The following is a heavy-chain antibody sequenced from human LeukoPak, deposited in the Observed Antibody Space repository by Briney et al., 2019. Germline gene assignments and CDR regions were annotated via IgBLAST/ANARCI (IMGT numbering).Heavy chain of an antibody. CDR2: INHSGST. V-gene: IGHV4-34*01. CDR3: ARPLRENAVSIAAAGPFDY. D-gene: IGHD6-13*01. CDR1: NGPLSEYY. Sequence: SETLSLTCAVYNGPLSEYYWSWIRQPPGKGLEWIGEINHSGSTTYNPSLQSRVTISVDTSKNQFSLKLSSVTAADTAVYYCARPLRENAVSIAAAGPFDYWGQGTLVTVSS. J-gene: IGHJ4*02.